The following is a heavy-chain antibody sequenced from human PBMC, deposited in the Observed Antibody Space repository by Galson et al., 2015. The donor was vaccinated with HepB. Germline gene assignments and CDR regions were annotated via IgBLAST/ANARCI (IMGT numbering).Heavy chain of an antibody. CDR3: AKDSPPSGTYADLDY. D-gene: IGHD4-17*01. J-gene: IGHJ4*02. CDR2: LTPGGGDT. CDR1: GFTFSSYA. V-gene: IGHV3-23*01. Sequence: SLRLSCAASGFTFSSYAMTWVRQAPGKGLEWVSALTPGGGDTYYADFVKGRFTISRDNSKNTLYLQMNSLRAEDTAVYYCAKDSPPSGTYADLDYWGQGTLVPVSS.